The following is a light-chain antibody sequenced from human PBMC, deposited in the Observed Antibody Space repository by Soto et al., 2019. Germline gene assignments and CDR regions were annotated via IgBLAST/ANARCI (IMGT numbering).Light chain of an antibody. Sequence: QSALTQPASVSGSPGQSVTISCTGTSSDVGAYKYVSWYQQHPGKAPKLMIYEVSNRPSGVSNRFSGSKSGNTASLTISGLQADDEADYYCNSYAGDIIRSVFGTGTKVTVL. CDR2: EVS. V-gene: IGLV2-14*01. CDR1: SSDVGAYKY. J-gene: IGLJ1*01. CDR3: NSYAGDIIRSV.